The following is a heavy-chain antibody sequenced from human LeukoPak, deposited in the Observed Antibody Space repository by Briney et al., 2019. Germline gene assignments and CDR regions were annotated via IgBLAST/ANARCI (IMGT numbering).Heavy chain of an antibody. D-gene: IGHD6-13*01. CDR2: IYSGGST. V-gene: IGHV3-53*01. Sequence: GGSLGLSCAASGFTVSSNYMSWVRQAPGKGLEWVSVIYSGGSTYYADSVKGRFTISRDNSKNTLYLQMNSLRAEDTAVYYCARVLAAAGTFGGYYFDYWGQGTLVTVSS. CDR3: ARVLAAAGTFGGYYFDY. CDR1: GFTVSSNY. J-gene: IGHJ4*02.